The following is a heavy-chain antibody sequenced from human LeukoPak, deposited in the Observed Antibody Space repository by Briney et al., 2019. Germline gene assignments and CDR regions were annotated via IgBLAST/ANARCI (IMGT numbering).Heavy chain of an antibody. V-gene: IGHV1-24*01. CDR3: ATDKKRWYSGSYRRLDY. Sequence: ASVKVSCKVSGYTLTELSMHWVRQAPGKGLEWMGGFDPEDGETIYAQKFQGRVTMTEDTSTDTAYMELSSPRSEDTAVYYCATDKKRWYSGSYRRLDYWGQGTLVTVSS. CDR1: GYTLTELS. J-gene: IGHJ4*02. CDR2: FDPEDGET. D-gene: IGHD1-26*01.